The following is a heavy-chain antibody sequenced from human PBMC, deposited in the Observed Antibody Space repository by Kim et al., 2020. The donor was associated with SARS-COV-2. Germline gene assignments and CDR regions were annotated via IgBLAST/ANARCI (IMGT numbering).Heavy chain of an antibody. CDR3: ASSGGSHIVATRGYFDY. V-gene: IGHV1-69*02. J-gene: IGHJ4*02. Sequence: FQGRVTITADKSTSTAYMELSSLRSEDTAVYYCASSGGSHIVATRGYFDYWGQGTLVTVSS. D-gene: IGHD5-12*01.